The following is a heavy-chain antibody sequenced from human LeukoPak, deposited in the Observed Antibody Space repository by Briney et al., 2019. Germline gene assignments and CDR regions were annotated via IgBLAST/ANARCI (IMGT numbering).Heavy chain of an antibody. Sequence: SETLSLTCTVSGGSISSYYWSWIRQPAGKGLEWIGRIYYSGSTNYNPSLKSRVTISGDTSKNQFSLKLSSVTAADTAVYYCARVAQDTAMVTTYFDYWGQGTLVTVSS. V-gene: IGHV4-4*07. CDR1: GGSISSYY. CDR3: ARVAQDTAMVTTYFDY. D-gene: IGHD5-18*01. J-gene: IGHJ4*02. CDR2: IYYSGST.